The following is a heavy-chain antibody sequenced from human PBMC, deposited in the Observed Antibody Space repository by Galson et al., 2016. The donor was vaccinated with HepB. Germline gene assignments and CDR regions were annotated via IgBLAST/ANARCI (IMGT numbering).Heavy chain of an antibody. CDR2: IRAYNGNT. J-gene: IGHJ6*02. CDR1: GYTFTSYG. V-gene: IGHV1-18*01. Sequence: QSGAEVKKPGASVKVSCKASGYTFTSYGISWVRQAPGQGLEWMGWIRAYNGNTNYAQKLQGRVTMTPDTSTGTAYLELRSLRSDDTAVYYCARDRHQYSSGWYVGGMDVWGQGTTVTVSS. D-gene: IGHD6-19*01. CDR3: ARDRHQYSSGWYVGGMDV.